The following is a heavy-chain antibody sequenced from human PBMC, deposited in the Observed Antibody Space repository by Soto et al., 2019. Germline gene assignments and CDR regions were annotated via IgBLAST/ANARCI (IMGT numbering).Heavy chain of an antibody. Sequence: QVQLVESGGCVVQPGRSLRLACAASGFTFSSYGMHWVRQAPGKGLEWVALMWYDGRNKYYADSVKGRFTISRDNSKNTLYLQMNSLRAEDTAVYYCARDAGLVSGSYAYGGQATRVTVSS. CDR1: GFTFSSYG. CDR2: MWYDGRNK. CDR3: ARDAGLVSGSYAY. V-gene: IGHV3-33*01. D-gene: IGHD3-16*01. J-gene: IGHJ1*01.